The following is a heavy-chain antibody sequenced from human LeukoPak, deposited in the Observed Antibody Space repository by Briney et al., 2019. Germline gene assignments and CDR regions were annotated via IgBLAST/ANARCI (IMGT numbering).Heavy chain of an antibody. Sequence: GGSLRLSCAASGFTFSSYAMSWVCQAPGKGLEWVSAISGSGGSTYYADSVKGRFTISRDNSKNTLYLQMNSLRAEDTAVYYCAKRRFGELEFDYWGQGTLVTVSS. D-gene: IGHD3-10*01. V-gene: IGHV3-23*01. CDR2: ISGSGGST. J-gene: IGHJ4*02. CDR1: GFTFSSYA. CDR3: AKRRFGELEFDY.